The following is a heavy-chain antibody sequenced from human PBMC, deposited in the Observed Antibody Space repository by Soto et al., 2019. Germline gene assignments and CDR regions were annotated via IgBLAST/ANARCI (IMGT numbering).Heavy chain of an antibody. CDR1: GGSISSYY. CDR2: IYTSGST. CDR3: ARDRRDGYNYYFDY. D-gene: IGHD5-12*01. J-gene: IGHJ4*02. V-gene: IGHV4-4*07. Sequence: QVQLQESGPGLVKPSETLSLTCTVSGGSISSYYWSWIRQPAGKGLEWIGRIYTSGSTNYNPSLKSRITMSVDTSKNQFSLKLSSVTAADTAVYYCARDRRDGYNYYFDYWGQGTLVTVSS.